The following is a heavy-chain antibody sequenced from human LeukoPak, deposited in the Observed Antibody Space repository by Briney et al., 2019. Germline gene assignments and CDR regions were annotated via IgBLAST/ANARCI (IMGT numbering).Heavy chain of an antibody. J-gene: IGHJ4*02. CDR1: GFTFSSYA. CDR2: IGGSGGTT. D-gene: IGHD5-18*01. CDR3: ARYTGSRAFDN. V-gene: IGHV3-23*01. Sequence: GGSLRLSCAASGFTFSSYAMIWVRQVPGRGLEWVSKIGGSGGTTYYADSVKGRFTISRDNSKNTLFLQMNSLRAEDTAVYYCARYTGSRAFDNWGQGTLVTVSS.